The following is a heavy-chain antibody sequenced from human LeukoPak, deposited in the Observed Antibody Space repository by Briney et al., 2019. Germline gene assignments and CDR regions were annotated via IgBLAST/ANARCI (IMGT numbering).Heavy chain of an antibody. CDR2: IYYSGST. Sequence: SETLSLTCTVSGGSISSYYWSWIRQPPGKGLEWIGYIYYSGSTNYNPSLKSRVTISVDTSKNQFSLKLSSVPAADTAVYYCARVAGSYYFDYWGQGTLVTVSS. CDR3: ARVAGSYYFDY. V-gene: IGHV4-59*01. J-gene: IGHJ4*02. CDR1: GGSISSYY. D-gene: IGHD1-26*01.